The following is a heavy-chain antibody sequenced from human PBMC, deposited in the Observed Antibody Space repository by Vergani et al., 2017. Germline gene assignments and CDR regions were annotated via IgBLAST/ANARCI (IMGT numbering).Heavy chain of an antibody. D-gene: IGHD3-10*01. V-gene: IGHV3-33*01. J-gene: IGHJ4*02. CDR3: ERAYGSGSYLYYFDY. Sequence: QVQLVESGGGVVQPGRSLRLSCAASGFTFSSYGMHWVRQAPGKGLEWVAVIWYDGSNKYYADSVKGRFTISRDNSKNTLYLQMNSLRAEDTAVYYCERAYGSGSYLYYFDYWGQGTLVTVSS. CDR1: GFTFSSYG. CDR2: IWYDGSNK.